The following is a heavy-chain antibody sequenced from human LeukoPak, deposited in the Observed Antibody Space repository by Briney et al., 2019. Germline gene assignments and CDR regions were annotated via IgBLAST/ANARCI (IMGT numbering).Heavy chain of an antibody. V-gene: IGHV3-23*01. CDR2: ISGSGGST. J-gene: IGHJ6*03. CDR3: AKFYGTHYYYMDV. D-gene: IGHD4-17*01. Sequence: PGGSLRLSCAASGFTFSSYAMSWVRQAPGKGLEWVSGISGSGGSTYYADSVKGRFTISRDNSKNTLFLQMNSLRAEDTAVYYCAKFYGTHYYYMDVWGKGTTVTVSS. CDR1: GFTFSSYA.